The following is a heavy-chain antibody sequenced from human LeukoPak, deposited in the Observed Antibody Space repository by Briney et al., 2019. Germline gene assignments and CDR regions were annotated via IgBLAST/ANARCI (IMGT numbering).Heavy chain of an antibody. J-gene: IGHJ4*02. V-gene: IGHV3-23*01. CDR1: GFTFSSYA. D-gene: IGHD6-13*01. Sequence: GGSLRLSCAASGFTFSSYAMSWVRQAPGKGLEWVSAISGSGGSTYYADSVKGRFTISRDNAKNSLYLQMNSLRAEDTAVYYCAKIAAAPLGLFDYWGQGTLVTVSS. CDR2: ISGSGGST. CDR3: AKIAAAPLGLFDY.